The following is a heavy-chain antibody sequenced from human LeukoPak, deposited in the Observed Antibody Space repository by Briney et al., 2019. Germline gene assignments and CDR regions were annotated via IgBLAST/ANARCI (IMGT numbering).Heavy chain of an antibody. CDR3: ARASDILTGYWDYFDY. J-gene: IGHJ4*02. CDR1: GYTFTGYY. V-gene: IGHV1-2*02. CDR2: INPNSGGT. Sequence: ASVKVSCKASGYTFTGYYMFWVRPAPGQGLEWMGWINPNSGGTNYAQKFQGRVTMTRDTSISTGYMELSSLRSDDTAVYYCARASDILTGYWDYFDYWGQGTLVTVSS. D-gene: IGHD3-9*01.